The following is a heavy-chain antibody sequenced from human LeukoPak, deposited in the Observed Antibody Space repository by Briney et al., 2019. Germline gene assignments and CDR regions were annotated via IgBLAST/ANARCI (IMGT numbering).Heavy chain of an antibody. J-gene: IGHJ4*02. Sequence: GGSLRLSCAVSGITFTTIDVSWVRLAPGTGLEWVSTITKSGGSTYYADSVKGRFTISRDNSKDTLYLQMNSLRAEDTAVYYCAKGGVSSGWYFEVFDYWGQGTLVTVSS. CDR3: AKGGVSSGWYFEVFDY. D-gene: IGHD6-19*01. V-gene: IGHV3-23*01. CDR2: ITKSGGST. CDR1: GITFTTID.